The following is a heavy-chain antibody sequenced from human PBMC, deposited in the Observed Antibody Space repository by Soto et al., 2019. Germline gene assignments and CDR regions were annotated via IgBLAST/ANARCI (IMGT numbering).Heavy chain of an antibody. D-gene: IGHD2-15*01. CDR3: VRDSRTGCSSINCYMH. CDR1: GDSLTNHW. Sequence: QLQLRESGPGLVQPSGTLSLTCDVSGDSLTNHWWSWVRQAPGKGLEWIGDIWHTGRPNYNPSLKSRLAISIDKSKNQFSLKLSSVTAADTAVYYCVRDSRTGCSSINCYMHWGQGTLVTVSS. J-gene: IGHJ4*02. V-gene: IGHV4-4*02. CDR2: IWHTGRP.